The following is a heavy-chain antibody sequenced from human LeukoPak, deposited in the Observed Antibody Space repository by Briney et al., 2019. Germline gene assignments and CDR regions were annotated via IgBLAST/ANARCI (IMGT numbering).Heavy chain of an antibody. Sequence: PGGSLRLSCAASGFTFSSYWMHWVRQAPGKGLEWVANIKQDGSEKAYVDSVKGRFTISRDDAKNSLYLQMNSLRAEDTAVYYCARAILYYYDSSGYYYYFDYWGQGTLVTVSS. CDR1: GFTFSSYW. V-gene: IGHV3-7*01. J-gene: IGHJ4*02. D-gene: IGHD3-22*01. CDR3: ARAILYYYDSSGYYYYFDY. CDR2: IKQDGSEK.